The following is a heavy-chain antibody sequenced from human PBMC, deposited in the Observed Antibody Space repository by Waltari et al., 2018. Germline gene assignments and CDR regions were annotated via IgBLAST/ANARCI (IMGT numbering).Heavy chain of an antibody. CDR3: ARSMGAVNAIRGQYYYYMDV. V-gene: IGHV1-69*04. J-gene: IGHJ6*03. CDR2: IIPILGIA. D-gene: IGHD2-8*01. CDR1: GGTFSSYA. Sequence: QVQLVQSGAEVKKPGSSVKVSCKASGGTFSSYAISWVRQAPGHGLEWMGGIIPILGIANYAQKFQGRVTITADESTSTAYMELSSLRSEDTAVYYCARSMGAVNAIRGQYYYYMDVWGKGTTVTVSS.